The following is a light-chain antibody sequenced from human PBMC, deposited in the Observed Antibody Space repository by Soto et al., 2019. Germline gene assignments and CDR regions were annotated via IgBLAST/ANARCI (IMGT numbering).Light chain of an antibody. CDR1: RSISDW. CDR3: QQYNSYSRLT. CDR2: DAS. V-gene: IGKV1-5*01. Sequence: DIQMTHSPSTLSASVGYRVTITCRASRSISDWLAWYQQKPGKAPKLLIYDASSLESGVPSRFSGSGSGTEFTLTISSLQPDDFATYYCQQYNSYSRLTFGGGTKVDIK. J-gene: IGKJ4*01.